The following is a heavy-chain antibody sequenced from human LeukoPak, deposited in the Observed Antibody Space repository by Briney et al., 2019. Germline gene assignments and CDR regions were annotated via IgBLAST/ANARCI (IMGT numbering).Heavy chain of an antibody. V-gene: IGHV3-33*01. Sequence: GGSLRLSCAASRFLFSAFGIHWVRQAPGKGLEWVAIIWYDGSIKYYADSVKGRFTISRDNSKNMLYLQMNSLRAEDTAVYYCARDACPNGVCNSTYGIDVWGKGTTVTVSS. CDR2: IWYDGSIK. J-gene: IGHJ6*04. CDR3: ARDACPNGVCNSTYGIDV. D-gene: IGHD2-8*01. CDR1: RFLFSAFG.